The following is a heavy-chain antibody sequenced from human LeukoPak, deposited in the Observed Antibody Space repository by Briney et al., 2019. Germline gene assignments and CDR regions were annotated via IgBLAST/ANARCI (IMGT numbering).Heavy chain of an antibody. CDR2: ISAYNGNT. V-gene: IGHV1-18*01. CDR3: VRDGEGAAISVNYWFDP. CDR1: GYTFTSYG. J-gene: IGHJ5*02. Sequence: ASVKVSCKASGYTFTSYGISWVRQAPGQGLEWMGWISAYNGNTNYAQKLQGRVTMTTDTSTSTAYMELRSLRSEDTAVYYCVRDGEGAAISVNYWFDPWGQGTLVTVSS. D-gene: IGHD2-2*02.